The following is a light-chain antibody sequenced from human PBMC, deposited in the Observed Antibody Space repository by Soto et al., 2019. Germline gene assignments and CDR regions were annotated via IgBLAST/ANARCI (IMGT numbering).Light chain of an antibody. CDR2: DVT. J-gene: IGLJ1*01. V-gene: IGLV2-11*01. Sequence: QSVLTQPRSVSGSPGQTVTISCTGTSRDVGSYNYVSWYQQYPGKAPKLMIYDVTKRPSGVPDRFSGSKSGNTASLTISGLQAEDEAVYFCCSYAATYVYVFGTGTKVTVL. CDR1: SRDVGSYNY. CDR3: CSYAATYVYV.